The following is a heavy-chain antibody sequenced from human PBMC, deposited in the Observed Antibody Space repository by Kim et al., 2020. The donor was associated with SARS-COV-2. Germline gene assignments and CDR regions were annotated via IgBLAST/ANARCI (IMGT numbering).Heavy chain of an antibody. CDR3: ARRPRVGATLRSYFDY. D-gene: IGHD1-26*01. CDR2: INHSGST. J-gene: IGHJ4*02. V-gene: IGHV4-34*01. Sequence: SETLSLTCAVYGGSFSGYYWSWIRQPPGKGLEWIGEINHSGSTNYNPSLKSRVTISVDTSKNEFSLKLSSVTAADTAVYYCARRPRVGATLRSYFDYWGQGTLVTVSS. CDR1: GGSFSGYY.